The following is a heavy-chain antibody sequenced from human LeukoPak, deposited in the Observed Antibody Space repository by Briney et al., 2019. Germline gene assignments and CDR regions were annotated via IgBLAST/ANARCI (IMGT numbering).Heavy chain of an antibody. J-gene: IGHJ5*01. CDR3: ARGGAYRTYGDYSPFDF. CDR1: GGSISSGSYY. V-gene: IGHV4-39*07. D-gene: IGHD4-17*01. CDR2: THYSGNT. Sequence: SETLSLTCTVSGGSISSGSYYWSWIRQPPGKGLEWIGTTHYSGNTYYNPSLKSRVTISLDTSKNQFSLRLNSVTAADTAVYYCARGGAYRTYGDYSPFDFWGQGTLVTVSS.